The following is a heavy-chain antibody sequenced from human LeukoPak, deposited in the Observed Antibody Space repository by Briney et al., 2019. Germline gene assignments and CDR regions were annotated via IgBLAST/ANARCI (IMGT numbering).Heavy chain of an antibody. V-gene: IGHV4-34*01. CDR1: GGSFSGYY. Sequence: SETLSLTCAVYGGSFSGYYWSWIRQPPGKGLECIGEINHSGSTNYNPSLKSRVTISVDTSKNQFSLKLSSVTAADTAVYYCAGFSAYSSSWPEPNDAFDIWGQGTMVTVSS. CDR2: INHSGST. J-gene: IGHJ3*02. CDR3: AGFSAYSSSWPEPNDAFDI. D-gene: IGHD6-13*01.